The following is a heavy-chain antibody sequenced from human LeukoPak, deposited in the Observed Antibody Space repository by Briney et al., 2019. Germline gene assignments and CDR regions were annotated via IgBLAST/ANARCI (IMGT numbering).Heavy chain of an antibody. CDR2: ISYIGST. CDR3: ARDLVTVTKGFDI. V-gene: IGHV4-59*11. CDR1: DDSFSGHY. D-gene: IGHD4-17*01. J-gene: IGHJ3*02. Sequence: SETLSLTCAVSDDSFSGHYWTWIRQPPGKGLEWIGYISYIGSTNYNPSLKSRVTISIDTSRNQFSLRLSSVTAADTAVYYCARDLVTVTKGFDIWGQGTMVCVSS.